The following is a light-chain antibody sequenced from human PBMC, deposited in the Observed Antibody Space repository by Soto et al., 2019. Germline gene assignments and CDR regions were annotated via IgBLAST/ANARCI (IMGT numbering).Light chain of an antibody. CDR1: QSIDIY. V-gene: IGKV1-39*01. Sequence: DIQMTQSPSSLSASVGDRVTITCRASQSIDIYLNWYQQKPGKAPKLLIFTTFNLQSGVPSRFSGSGSGTDFTLTISDLQPDDFATYYCQQSYSTLWTFGQGTKVDIK. CDR2: TTF. J-gene: IGKJ1*01. CDR3: QQSYSTLWT.